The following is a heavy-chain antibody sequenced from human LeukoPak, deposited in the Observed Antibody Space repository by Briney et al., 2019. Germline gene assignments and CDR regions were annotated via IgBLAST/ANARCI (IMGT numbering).Heavy chain of an antibody. J-gene: IGHJ6*03. CDR1: GFTLSSYA. CDR2: ISVSGNT. V-gene: IGHV3-23*01. Sequence: QPGGSLRLSCAASGFTLSSYAMSWVRQGPGKGLEWVSAISVSGNTYHADSVKGRFTISRDSSKNTLYLQMNSLRAGDAAVYYCAKDTWQFAPDYYYYMDVWGKGTTVTVSS. D-gene: IGHD2-21*01. CDR3: AKDTWQFAPDYYYYMDV.